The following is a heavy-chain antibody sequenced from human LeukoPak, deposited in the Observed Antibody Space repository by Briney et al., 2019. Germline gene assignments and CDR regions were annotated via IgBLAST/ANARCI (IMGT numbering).Heavy chain of an antibody. CDR1: GFTFSSYG. CDR3: AKDRGYYGSGNNDY. J-gene: IGHJ4*02. V-gene: IGHV3-33*06. CDR2: IWYDGSNK. Sequence: GGSLRLSCAASGFTFSSYGMHWVRQAPGKGLEWVAVIWYDGSNKYYADSVKGRFTISRDNSKNTLYLQMNSLRAEDTAVYYCAKDRGYYGSGNNDYWGQGTLVTVSS. D-gene: IGHD3-10*01.